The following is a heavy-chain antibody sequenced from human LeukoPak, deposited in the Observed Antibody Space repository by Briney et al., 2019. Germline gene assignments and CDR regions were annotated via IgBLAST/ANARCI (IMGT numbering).Heavy chain of an antibody. CDR3: ARDCSSTRCFRGGFDP. J-gene: IGHJ5*02. Sequence: PGGSLRLSCAASGFTFSSYWMTWVRQAPGKGLEWVANIKQDGSEKYYMDSVKVRFTVSRDDAKNSLYLQMNSLRVEDTAAYYCARDCSSTRCFRGGFDPWGQGTLVIVSS. V-gene: IGHV3-7*01. D-gene: IGHD2-2*01. CDR1: GFTFSSYW. CDR2: IKQDGSEK.